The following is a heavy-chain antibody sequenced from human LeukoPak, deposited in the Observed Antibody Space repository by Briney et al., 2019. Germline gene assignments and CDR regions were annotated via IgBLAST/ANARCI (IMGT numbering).Heavy chain of an antibody. V-gene: IGHV3-66*01. J-gene: IGHJ3*02. Sequence: GGSLRLSCAASGFTVSSNYMSWVRQAPGRGLGWVSVIYSGGSTYYADSVKGRFTISRDNSKNTLYLQMNSLRAEDTAVYYCARAGYYDSSGYSIDAFDIWGQGTMVTVSS. CDR1: GFTVSSNY. D-gene: IGHD3-22*01. CDR2: IYSGGST. CDR3: ARAGYYDSSGYSIDAFDI.